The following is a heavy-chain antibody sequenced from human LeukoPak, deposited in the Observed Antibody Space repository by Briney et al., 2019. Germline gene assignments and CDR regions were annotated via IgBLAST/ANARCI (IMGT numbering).Heavy chain of an antibody. CDR1: GGTFSSYA. CDR2: IIPIFGTA. CDR3: ARVRNYYDSSGYVLDY. V-gene: IGHV1-69*13. D-gene: IGHD3-22*01. J-gene: IGHJ4*02. Sequence: GASVKVSCKASGGTFSSYAISWVRQAPGQGLEWMGGIIPIFGTANYAQKFQGRVTITADESTSTAYMGLSSLRSEDTAVYYCARVRNYYDSSGYVLDYWGQGTLVTVSS.